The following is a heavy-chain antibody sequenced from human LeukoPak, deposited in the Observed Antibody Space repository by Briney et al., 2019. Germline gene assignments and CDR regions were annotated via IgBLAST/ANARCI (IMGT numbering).Heavy chain of an antibody. J-gene: IGHJ4*02. V-gene: IGHV1-2*02. D-gene: IGHD7-27*01. CDR1: GYSFTDYY. Sequence: ASVKVSCKASGYSFTDYYIHWVRQAPGQRLERMGWIKPNSGDTNYVEKFQGSVAMTRDTSISTAYMELSRLRSDDTAVYYCATFDQDWGTFHYWGQRSLVTVSS. CDR2: IKPNSGDT. CDR3: ATFDQDWGTFHY.